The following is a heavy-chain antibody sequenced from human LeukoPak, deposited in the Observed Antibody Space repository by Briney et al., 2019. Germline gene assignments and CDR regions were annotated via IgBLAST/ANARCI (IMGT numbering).Heavy chain of an antibody. CDR1: GGSISSYY. CDR2: IYYSGST. D-gene: IGHD6-13*01. J-gene: IGHJ3*02. Sequence: PSETLSLTCTVSGGSISSYYWSWIRQPPGKGLEWIGYIYYSGSTNYNPSLKSRATISVDTSKNQFSLKLSSVTAADTAVYHCAAEQQLVPNAFDIWGQGTMVTVSS. V-gene: IGHV4-59*01. CDR3: AAEQQLVPNAFDI.